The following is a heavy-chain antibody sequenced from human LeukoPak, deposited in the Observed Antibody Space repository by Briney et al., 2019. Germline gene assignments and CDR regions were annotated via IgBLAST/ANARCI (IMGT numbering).Heavy chain of an antibody. D-gene: IGHD6-19*01. J-gene: IGHJ5*02. CDR3: AKVGGGYSSGFNWFDP. CDR1: GFTFSSYA. V-gene: IGHV3-23*01. Sequence: GGSPRLSCAASGFTFSSYAMSWVRQAPGKGLEWVSAISGSGGSTYYADSVKGRFTISRDNSKNTLYLQMNSLRAEDTAVYYCAKVGGGYSSGFNWFDPWGQGTLVTVSS. CDR2: ISGSGGST.